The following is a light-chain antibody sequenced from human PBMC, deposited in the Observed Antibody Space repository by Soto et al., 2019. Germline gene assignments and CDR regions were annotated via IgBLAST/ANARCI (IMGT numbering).Light chain of an antibody. CDR1: QSIGSG. CDR2: DVS. Sequence: GARVTITCRASQSIGSGLAWYQQKPGTAPKLLIHDVSSLESGVPSRFSGSGSGTEFTLTISSLQPDDSATYYCQQCNSFWTFGQGTKVDIK. J-gene: IGKJ1*01. CDR3: QQCNSFWT. V-gene: IGKV1-5*01.